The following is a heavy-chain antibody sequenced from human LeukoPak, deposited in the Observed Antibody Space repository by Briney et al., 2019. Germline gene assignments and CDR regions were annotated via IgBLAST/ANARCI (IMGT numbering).Heavy chain of an antibody. D-gene: IGHD5-18*01. Sequence: SETLSLTCTVSGGSISSYYWSWIRQPPGKGLEWIGYIYYSGSTNYNPSLKSRVTISVDTSKNQFSLKLSSVTAADTAVYYCARDRLERYSYGSFDYWGQGTLVTVSS. CDR3: ARDRLERYSYGSFDY. CDR1: GGSISSYY. J-gene: IGHJ4*02. CDR2: IYYSGST. V-gene: IGHV4-59*01.